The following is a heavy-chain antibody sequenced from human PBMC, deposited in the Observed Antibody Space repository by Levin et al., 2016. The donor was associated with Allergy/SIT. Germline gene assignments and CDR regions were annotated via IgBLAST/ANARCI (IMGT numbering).Heavy chain of an antibody. J-gene: IGHJ4*02. CDR3: ARIAVAGTDAIFDY. V-gene: IGHV4-39*07. Sequence: SETLSLTCTVSGGSISSRRYYWGWIRQPPGKGLEWIGSINYSGSTYYNPSLKSRVTISVDTSKNQFSLKLSSVTAADTAVYYCARIAVAGTDAIFDYWGQGTLVTVSS. D-gene: IGHD6-19*01. CDR1: GGSISSRRYY. CDR2: INYSGST.